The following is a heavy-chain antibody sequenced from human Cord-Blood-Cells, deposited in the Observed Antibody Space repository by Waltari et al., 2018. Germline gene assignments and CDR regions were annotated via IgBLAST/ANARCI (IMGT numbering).Heavy chain of an antibody. V-gene: IGHV3-23*01. D-gene: IGHD6-19*01. CDR2: ISGSGGST. CDR3: ATDISGWYCWYFDL. J-gene: IGHJ2*01. Sequence: EVQLLESGGGLVQPGGSLRLSCAASGFTFSSYAMSWVRQAPGKGLEWVSAISGSGGSTYYAYSVKGRFTISRDNSKNTMYLQMNSLRAEDTAVYYCATDISGWYCWYFDLWGRGTLVTVSS. CDR1: GFTFSSYA.